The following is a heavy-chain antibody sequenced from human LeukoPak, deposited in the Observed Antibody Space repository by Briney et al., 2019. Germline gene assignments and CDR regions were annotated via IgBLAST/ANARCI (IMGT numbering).Heavy chain of an antibody. CDR2: ISYDGSNK. Sequence: GGSLRLSCAASGFTFSSYAMHWVRQAPGKGLEWVAVISYDGSNKYYADSVKGRFTISRDNSKNTLYLQMNSLRAEDTAVYYCAKDIEGASAPGYWGQGTLVTVSS. CDR3: AKDIEGASAPGY. CDR1: GFTFSSYA. D-gene: IGHD1-26*01. J-gene: IGHJ4*02. V-gene: IGHV3-30*04.